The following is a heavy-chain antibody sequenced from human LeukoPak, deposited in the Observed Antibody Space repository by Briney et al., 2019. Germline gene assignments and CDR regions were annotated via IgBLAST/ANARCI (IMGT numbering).Heavy chain of an antibody. J-gene: IGHJ6*03. CDR1: GGSISSSSYY. Sequence: SETLSLTCTVSGGSISSSSYYWGWIRQPPGKGLEWIGSIYYSGSTYYDPSLKSRVTISVDTSKNQFSLKLSSVTAADTAVYYCARAEEVIAARQGMNASPRHYYYYYYMDVWGKGTTVTVSS. CDR3: ARAEEVIAARQGMNASPRHYYYYYYMDV. D-gene: IGHD6-6*01. CDR2: IYYSGST. V-gene: IGHV4-39*07.